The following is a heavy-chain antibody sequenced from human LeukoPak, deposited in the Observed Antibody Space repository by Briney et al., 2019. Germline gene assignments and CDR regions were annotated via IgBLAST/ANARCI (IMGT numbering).Heavy chain of an antibody. CDR1: GYTFTSYH. CDR3: ARGPPESISSDY. Sequence: ASVKISCKASGYTFTSYHINWVRQATGQGLEWMGWMNTNSANTGYAQKFQGRVTMTRNTSISTAYMELSSLRSEDTAVYYCARGPPESISSDYWGQGTLVTVSS. V-gene: IGHV1-8*01. D-gene: IGHD6-13*01. CDR2: MNTNSANT. J-gene: IGHJ4*02.